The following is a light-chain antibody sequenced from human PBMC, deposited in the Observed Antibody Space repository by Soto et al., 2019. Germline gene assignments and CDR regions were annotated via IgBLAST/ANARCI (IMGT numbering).Light chain of an antibody. Sequence: DIVMTQSPATLSVSPGERATLSCRASQSVSSNLAWYQQKPGQAPRLLIYGASTRATGIPARFSGSGSGTEFTLTISSLQYEDFAVYYCQQYNNGPPWTFGQGTKVEIK. V-gene: IGKV3-15*01. CDR3: QQYNNGPPWT. CDR1: QSVSSN. J-gene: IGKJ1*01. CDR2: GAS.